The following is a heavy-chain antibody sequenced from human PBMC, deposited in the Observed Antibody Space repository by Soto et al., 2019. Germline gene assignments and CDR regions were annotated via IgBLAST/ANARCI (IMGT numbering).Heavy chain of an antibody. J-gene: IGHJ5*02. D-gene: IGHD2-15*01. CDR2: MNPNSGNT. Sequence: ASVKVSCKASGYTFTSYDINLVRQATGQGLEWMGWMNPNSGNTGYAQKFQGRVTMTRNTSISTAYMELSSLRAEDTAVYYCARDHTEYCTGGSCYWFDPWGQGTLVTVSS. CDR1: GYTFTSYD. CDR3: ARDHTEYCTGGSCYWFDP. V-gene: IGHV1-8*01.